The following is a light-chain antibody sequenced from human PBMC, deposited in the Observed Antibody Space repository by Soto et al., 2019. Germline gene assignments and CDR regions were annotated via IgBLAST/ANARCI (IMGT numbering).Light chain of an antibody. CDR2: EAS. Sequence: DIQMTQSPSTLSASVGDRVTITRRASQSISSWLAWYQQKPGKAPNLLIYEASRLESAVPSRFSGSASGTEFTLTINSLQPDDFATYFCQQYSSYPETFGQGTKVEIK. J-gene: IGKJ1*01. CDR1: QSISSW. CDR3: QQYSSYPET. V-gene: IGKV1-5*03.